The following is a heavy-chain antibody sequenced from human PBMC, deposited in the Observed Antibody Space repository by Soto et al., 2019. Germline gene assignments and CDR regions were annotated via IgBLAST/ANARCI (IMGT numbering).Heavy chain of an antibody. J-gene: IGHJ5*02. D-gene: IGHD4-17*01. CDR3: SRLPWADYGGIFDP. CDR1: GGSISNYY. V-gene: IGHV4-59*01. Sequence: QVQLQESGPGLVKPSETLSLTCTVSGGSISNYYWSWIRHPPGKKLEWIGYIYYSGSTNYNPSLKSRVTISADTAKNQISLKLYSVTTADTAMYYCSRLPWADYGGIFDPWGQGTLVTVSS. CDR2: IYYSGST.